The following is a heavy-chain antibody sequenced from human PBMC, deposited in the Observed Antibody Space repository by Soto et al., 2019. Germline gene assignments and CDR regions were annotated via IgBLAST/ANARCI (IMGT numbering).Heavy chain of an antibody. CDR1: GGPISSSY. Sequence: SETLSLTCTVFGGPISSSYWSWIRQPPGKGLEWIGHIYNRGSTNYNPSLKSRFTISLDMSKNHFSLKLSSVTAADTAVYYCARGGVAAAGPVGFDPWGQGTLVT. CDR2: IYNRGST. CDR3: ARGGVAAAGPVGFDP. J-gene: IGHJ5*02. D-gene: IGHD6-13*01. V-gene: IGHV4-59*08.